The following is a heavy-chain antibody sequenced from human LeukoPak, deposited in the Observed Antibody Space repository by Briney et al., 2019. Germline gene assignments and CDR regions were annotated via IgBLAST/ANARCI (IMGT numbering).Heavy chain of an antibody. J-gene: IGHJ1*01. Sequence: PGGSLRLSCAASGFTFSSYAMSWVRQAPGKGLEWVSAISGSGGSTYYADSVKGLFTISRDNSKNTLYLKMTSLRAEDTAVYYCAKALHCTGGVCPRAESFQHWGQGTLVTVSS. CDR1: GFTFSSYA. CDR3: AKALHCTGGVCPRAESFQH. D-gene: IGHD2-8*02. V-gene: IGHV3-23*01. CDR2: ISGSGGST.